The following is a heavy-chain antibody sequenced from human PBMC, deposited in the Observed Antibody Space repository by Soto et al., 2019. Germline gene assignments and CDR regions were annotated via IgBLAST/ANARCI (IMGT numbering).Heavy chain of an antibody. D-gene: IGHD3-3*01. CDR3: ARSYYDFWSGYSPPDY. Sequence: GSGPTLVNPTQTLTLTCTFSGFSLSTSGVGVGWIRQPPGKALEWLALIYWNDDKRYSPSLKSRLTITKDTSKNQVVLTMTNMDPVDTATYYCARSYYDFWSGYSPPDYWGQGTLVTVSS. CDR2: IYWNDDK. V-gene: IGHV2-5*01. J-gene: IGHJ4*02. CDR1: GFSLSTSGVG.